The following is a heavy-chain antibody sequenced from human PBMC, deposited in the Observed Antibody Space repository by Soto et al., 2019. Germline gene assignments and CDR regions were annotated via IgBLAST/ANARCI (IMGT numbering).Heavy chain of an antibody. Sequence: PSETLSLTCTVSGGSISSSSYYWGWIRQPPGKGLEWIGSIYYSGSTYYNPSLKSRVTISVDTSKNQFSLKLSSVTAADTAVYYCARLLGASRYYFDYWGQGTLVTVSS. CDR2: IYYSGST. J-gene: IGHJ4*02. CDR3: ARLLGASRYYFDY. D-gene: IGHD1-26*01. CDR1: GGSISSSSYY. V-gene: IGHV4-39*01.